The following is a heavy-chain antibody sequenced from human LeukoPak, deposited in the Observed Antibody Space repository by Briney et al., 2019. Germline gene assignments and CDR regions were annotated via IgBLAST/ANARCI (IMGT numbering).Heavy chain of an antibody. CDR3: ARVGGLSDAFDI. CDR2: IYYSGST. Sequence: KPSETLSLTCTVSGGSISSGGYYWSWIRQHPGKGLEWIGYIYYSGSTYYNPSLKSRVTISVDTSKNQFSLKLSSVTAADTAVYYCARVGGLSDAFDIWGQGTMVTVSS. D-gene: IGHD3/OR15-3a*01. J-gene: IGHJ3*02. CDR1: GGSISSGGYY. V-gene: IGHV4-31*03.